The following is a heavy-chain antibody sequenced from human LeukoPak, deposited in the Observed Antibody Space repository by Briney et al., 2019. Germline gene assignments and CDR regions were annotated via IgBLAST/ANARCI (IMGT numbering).Heavy chain of an antibody. CDR1: GFPFSSHG. D-gene: IGHD3-10*01. V-gene: IGHV3-23*01. CDR2: LSYSGDNT. Sequence: GGTLRLSCAASGFPFSSHGMTWVRQAPGKGLEWVSSLSYSGDNTYYADSVKGRFTISRDNSKNTLFLQMNSLRGDDTAVYYCAKYTLVRTVLPLSFDYWGLGTLVTVSS. CDR3: AKYTLVRTVLPLSFDY. J-gene: IGHJ4*02.